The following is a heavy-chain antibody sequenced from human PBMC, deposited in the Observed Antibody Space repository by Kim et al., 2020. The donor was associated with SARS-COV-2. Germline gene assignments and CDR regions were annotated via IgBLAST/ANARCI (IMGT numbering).Heavy chain of an antibody. CDR1: GFTFSDYP. V-gene: IGHV3-73*01. D-gene: IGHD6-6*01. CDR3: TRILGTSLACFDV. J-gene: IGHJ3*01. Sequence: GGSLRLSCAASGFTFSDYPIHWVRQAPGKGLEWMGRISSNGYSYATSYAASGKGRITISRDESESTAQLKMKRVKNADTAVDACTRILGTSLACFDV. CDR2: ISSNGYSYAT.